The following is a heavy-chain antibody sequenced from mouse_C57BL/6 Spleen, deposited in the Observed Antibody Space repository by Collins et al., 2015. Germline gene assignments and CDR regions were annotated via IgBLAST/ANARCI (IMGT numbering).Heavy chain of an antibody. V-gene: IGHV1-26*01. D-gene: IGHD2-2*01. CDR3: ARDGWLRGAMDY. J-gene: IGHJ4*01. CDR2: INPNNGIT. CDR1: GYMFTDYY. Sequence: VQLQQSGPELVKPGASVKISCKASGYMFTDYYMNWVKQSHGKSLEWIGDINPNNGITTYNQKFKGKATLTVDKSSSTAYVELRSLTSEDSAVFYCARDGWLRGAMDYWGQGTSVTVSS.